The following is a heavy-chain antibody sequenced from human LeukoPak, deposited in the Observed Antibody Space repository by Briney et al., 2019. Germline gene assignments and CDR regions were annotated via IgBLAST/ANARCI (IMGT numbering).Heavy chain of an antibody. Sequence: GGSLRLSCAASGFTFSSYWMSWGRHPPGEGLELVANIKQYGSGKNYLDSVKGRFTISRDNAPNILYLQMKSLRTTATAVQYCPRDLGGYYYDVSGSYFENCGHGTLVTASS. V-gene: IGHV3-7*01. CDR2: IKQYGSGK. CDR1: GFTFSSYW. D-gene: IGHD3-22*01. CDR3: PRDLGGYYYDVSGSYFEN. J-gene: IGHJ4*01.